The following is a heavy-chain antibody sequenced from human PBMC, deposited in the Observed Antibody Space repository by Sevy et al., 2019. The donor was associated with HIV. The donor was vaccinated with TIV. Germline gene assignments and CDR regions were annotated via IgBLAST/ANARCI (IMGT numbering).Heavy chain of an antibody. J-gene: IGHJ4*02. CDR3: ARTAYCSGGSCYYDGDY. Sequence: ASVKVSCKASGYTFTGYYMHWVRQAPGQGLEWMGRINPNSGGTNYAQKFQGRVTMTRDTSISTAYMELSRLRSDDTAVYYCARTAYCSGGSCYYDGDYWGQGTLVTVSS. D-gene: IGHD2-15*01. CDR2: INPNSGGT. CDR1: GYTFTGYY. V-gene: IGHV1-2*06.